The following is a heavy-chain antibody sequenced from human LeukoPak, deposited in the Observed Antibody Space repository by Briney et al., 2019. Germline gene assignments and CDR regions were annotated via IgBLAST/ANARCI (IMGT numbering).Heavy chain of an antibody. CDR3: ARGGPSYYFDY. V-gene: IGHV1-3*01. CDR1: GYTFTSYA. D-gene: IGHD3-16*01. Sequence: ASVKVSCKASGYTFTSYAMHWVRQAPGQRLEWMGWINAGNGNTKYSQKFQGRVTITRDTSASTAYMELSRLRSDDTAVYYCARGGPSYYFDYWGQGTLVTVSS. J-gene: IGHJ4*02. CDR2: INAGNGNT.